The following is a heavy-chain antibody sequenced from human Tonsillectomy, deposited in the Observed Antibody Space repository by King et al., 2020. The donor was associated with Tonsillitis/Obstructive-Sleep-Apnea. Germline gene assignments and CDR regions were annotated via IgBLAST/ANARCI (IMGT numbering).Heavy chain of an antibody. J-gene: IGHJ3*01. Sequence: DVQLVQSGVEVKKPGESLKISCKGSGYNFTNYWIGWVRQMPGKGLEWMGIIYPGDSDIRYSPSFQGQVTIPADKSIGSAYLQWSSLKASDTAMYYCARPRCLSITCPFDAWGQGTMVTVSS. CDR1: GYNFTNYW. CDR2: IYPGDSDI. CDR3: ARPRCLSITCPFDA. D-gene: IGHD2-2*01. V-gene: IGHV5-51*01.